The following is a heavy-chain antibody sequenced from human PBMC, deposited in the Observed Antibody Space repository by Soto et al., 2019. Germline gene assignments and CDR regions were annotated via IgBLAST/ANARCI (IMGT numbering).Heavy chain of an antibody. Sequence: ASVKVSCKASGYTFSRYAISWVRQAPGQGLEWMGVIIPISGTANYAQKVQGRVTITADESTSTAYMEVSSLTSEDTAVYYCARDVAYCGGDCYSWFDPWGQGTQVTVSS. J-gene: IGHJ5*02. CDR3: ARDVAYCGGDCYSWFDP. D-gene: IGHD2-21*02. CDR2: IIPISGTA. V-gene: IGHV1-69*13. CDR1: GYTFSRYA.